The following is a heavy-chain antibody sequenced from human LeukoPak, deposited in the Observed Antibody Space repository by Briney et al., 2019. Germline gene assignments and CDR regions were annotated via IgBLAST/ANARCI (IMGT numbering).Heavy chain of an antibody. CDR2: ISGSGGST. Sequence: GGSLRLSCAASGFTFSSYAMSWVRQAPGKGLEWVSAISGSGGSTYYADSVKGRFTISRDNSKNTLYLQMNSLRAEDTAVYYCAKDEARANYYDSSGSLADAFDIWGQGTMVTVSS. V-gene: IGHV3-23*01. CDR1: GFTFSSYA. J-gene: IGHJ3*02. D-gene: IGHD3-22*01. CDR3: AKDEARANYYDSSGSLADAFDI.